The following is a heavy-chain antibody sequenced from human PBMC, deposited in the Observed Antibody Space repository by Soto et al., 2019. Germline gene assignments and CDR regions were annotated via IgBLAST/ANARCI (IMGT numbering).Heavy chain of an antibody. D-gene: IGHD6-6*01. J-gene: IGHJ4*02. V-gene: IGHV3-11*01. Sequence: GGSLRLSCAASGFTFSDYYMSWIRQAPGKGLEWVSYISSSGSTIYYADSVKGRFTISRDNAKNSLYLQMNSLRAEDTAVYYCARDAYSSSAEPYYFDYWGQGTLVTVSS. CDR1: GFTFSDYY. CDR2: ISSSGSTI. CDR3: ARDAYSSSAEPYYFDY.